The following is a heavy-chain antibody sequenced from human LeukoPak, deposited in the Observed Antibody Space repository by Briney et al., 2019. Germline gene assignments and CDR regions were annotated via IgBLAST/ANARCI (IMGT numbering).Heavy chain of an antibody. CDR3: ARGDYDKKTFDY. Sequence: SQTLSLTCANSGDNVSSNTAAWNWIRQSPSRGLEWLGRTYYRSKWNNDYAVSVRRRIAINPDTSRNQVYLQVNSVTVEDTAVYYCARGDYDKKTFDYWGQGALVTVSS. CDR2: TYYRSKWNN. CDR1: GDNVSSNTAA. J-gene: IGHJ4*02. V-gene: IGHV6-1*01. D-gene: IGHD3-22*01.